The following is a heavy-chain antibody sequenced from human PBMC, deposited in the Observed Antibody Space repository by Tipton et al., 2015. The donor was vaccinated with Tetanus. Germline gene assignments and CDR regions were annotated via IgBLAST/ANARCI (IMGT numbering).Heavy chain of an antibody. D-gene: IGHD3-3*01. J-gene: IGHJ4*02. Sequence: SLRLSCAASGFTFSNAWMSWVRQAPGKGLEWVGRIKSKTDGGTTDYAAPVKGRFTISRDDSKNTLYLQMNSLKTEDTAVYYCTTDLEYYDFWSGYTVFDYWGQGTLVTVSS. V-gene: IGHV3-15*01. CDR3: TTDLEYYDFWSGYTVFDY. CDR1: GFTFSNAW. CDR2: IKSKTDGGTT.